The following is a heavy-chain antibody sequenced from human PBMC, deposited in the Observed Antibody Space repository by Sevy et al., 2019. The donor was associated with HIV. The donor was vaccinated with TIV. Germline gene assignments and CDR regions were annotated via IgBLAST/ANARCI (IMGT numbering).Heavy chain of an antibody. CDR3: AGPLDKRRNPLAF. V-gene: IGHV3-74*01. Sequence: GGSLRLSCAASGFSFSSNWMHWVRQAPGKGLVWVSGINGDGGSPSYADSVKGRFTISRDKAKNTLYLQMDSLRTEDKAVSYCAGPLDKRRNPLAFWGQGTMVTVSS. CDR1: GFSFSSNW. D-gene: IGHD2-21*01. J-gene: IGHJ3*01. CDR2: INGDGGSP.